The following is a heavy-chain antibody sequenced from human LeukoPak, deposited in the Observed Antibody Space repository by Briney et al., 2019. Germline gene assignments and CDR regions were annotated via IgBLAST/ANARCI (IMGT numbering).Heavy chain of an antibody. CDR2: ICGGGGIT. J-gene: IGHJ6*03. V-gene: IGHV3-23*01. CDR1: GFTFDSYA. D-gene: IGHD2-2*01. CDR3: AKYGVDCSSTSCYPLYYMDV. Sequence: GGSLRLSCAASGFTFDSYAMTWVRQAPGKGLEWVSSICGGGGITNYADSVKGRFTISRDNSKYTLFLHMNSLRAEDTAVYYCAKYGVDCSSTSCYPLYYMDVWGRGTTVTVSS.